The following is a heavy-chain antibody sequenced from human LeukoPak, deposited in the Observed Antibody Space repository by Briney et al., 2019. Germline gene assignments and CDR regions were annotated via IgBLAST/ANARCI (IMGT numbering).Heavy chain of an antibody. CDR2: IYSGGST. Sequence: PGGSLRLSCAASGFTVSSNYMSWVRQAPGKGLEWVSVIYSGGSTYYADSVKGRFTISRDNSKNTLYLQMNSLRAEDTAVYYCARGGIAAAGGNWFDPWGQGTLVTVSS. J-gene: IGHJ5*02. D-gene: IGHD6-13*01. CDR3: ARGGIAAAGGNWFDP. V-gene: IGHV3-66*01. CDR1: GFTVSSNY.